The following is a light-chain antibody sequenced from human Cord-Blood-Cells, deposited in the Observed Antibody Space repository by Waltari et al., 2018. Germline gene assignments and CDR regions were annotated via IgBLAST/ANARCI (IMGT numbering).Light chain of an antibody. J-gene: IGLJ1*01. CDR1: SSDVGGYNY. Sequence: QSALTQPASVSGSPGQSITISCTGTSSDVGGYNYVSWYQQHPGKAPKLMIYHVSKRPSGVSNRFSGSKSGNTASLTISGLQAEDEADYYCSSYTSSSTYVFGTGTKVTVL. CDR2: HVS. CDR3: SSYTSSSTYV. V-gene: IGLV2-14*01.